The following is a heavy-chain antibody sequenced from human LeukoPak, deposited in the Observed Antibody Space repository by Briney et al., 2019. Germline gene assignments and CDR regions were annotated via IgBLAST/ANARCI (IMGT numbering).Heavy chain of an antibody. V-gene: IGHV4-4*02. D-gene: IGHD6-13*01. CDR3: ARVLYSSSWYAIDY. CDR1: GGSISSSNW. CDR2: IYHSGST. Sequence: SETLSLTCAVSGGSISSSNWWSWVRQPPGKGLEWIGEIYHSGSTNYNPSLKSRVTISIDKSKNQFSLKLSSVTAADTAVYYCARVLYSSSWYAIDYWGQGTLVTVSS. J-gene: IGHJ4*02.